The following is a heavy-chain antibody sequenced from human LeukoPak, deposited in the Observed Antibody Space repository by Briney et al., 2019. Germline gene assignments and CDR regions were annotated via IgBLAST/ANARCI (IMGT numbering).Heavy chain of an antibody. CDR3: ASFIVAGGTNDY. J-gene: IGHJ4*02. V-gene: IGHV1-2*02. Sequence: ASVKVSCKASGYTFTGYYMHWVRQAPGQGLEWMGWINPNSGGTNYAQKFQGRVTMTRDTSISTAYMELSRLRSDDTAVHYCASFIVAGGTNDYWGQGTLVTVSS. CDR2: INPNSGGT. D-gene: IGHD6-19*01. CDR1: GYTFTGYY.